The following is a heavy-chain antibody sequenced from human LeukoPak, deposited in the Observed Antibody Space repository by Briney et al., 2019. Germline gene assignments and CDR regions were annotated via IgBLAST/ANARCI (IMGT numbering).Heavy chain of an antibody. CDR2: ISDSGGSA. CDR1: GFTFSSHA. Sequence: TGGSLRLSCAASGFTFSSHAMSWVRQAPGKGLEWVSAISDSGGSAYYADSVKGRFTFSRDNSKNTLYLQMNSLRAEDTAVYYCATLIMDGIMGVVVVVAATRYNWSDPWGQGTLVTVSS. CDR3: ATLIMDGIMGVVVVVAATRYNWSDP. V-gene: IGHV3-23*01. D-gene: IGHD2-15*01. J-gene: IGHJ5*02.